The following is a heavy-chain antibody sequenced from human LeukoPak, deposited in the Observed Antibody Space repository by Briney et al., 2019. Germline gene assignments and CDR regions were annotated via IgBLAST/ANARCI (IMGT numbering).Heavy chain of an antibody. CDR1: GFTFRDYY. Sequence: GGSLRLSCAASGFTFRDYYMNWIRPAPGKGLEWVSYISSSGSIIYHADSVRDRFTISRDNAKNSLYLQMNSLRAEDTAVYYCARGGDYDILTGYSHFDYWGQGTLVTVSS. CDR2: ISSSGSII. D-gene: IGHD3-9*01. J-gene: IGHJ4*02. CDR3: ARGGDYDILTGYSHFDY. V-gene: IGHV3-11*04.